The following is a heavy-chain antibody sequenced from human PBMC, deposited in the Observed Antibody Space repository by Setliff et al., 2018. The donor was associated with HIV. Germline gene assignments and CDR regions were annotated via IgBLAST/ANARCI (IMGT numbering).Heavy chain of an antibody. J-gene: IGHJ4*02. CDR3: AIGGFCTTSASCFRIFDY. CDR2: INHSGAT. D-gene: IGHD1-26*01. V-gene: IGHV4-34*01. CDR1: GGSFSGYY. Sequence: SETLSLTCAVYGGSFSGYYWSWIRQSPGKGLEWIGEINHSGATNYNPSLWGRAAISIDKSKNQFSLELTSMTAVDTAMYFCAIGGFCTTSASCFRIFDYWGQGTRVTVSS.